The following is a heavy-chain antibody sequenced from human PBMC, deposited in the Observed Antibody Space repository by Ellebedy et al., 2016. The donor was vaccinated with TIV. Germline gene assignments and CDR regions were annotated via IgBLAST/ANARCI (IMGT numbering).Heavy chain of an antibody. D-gene: IGHD6-19*01. V-gene: IGHV4-34*01. Sequence: SETLSLXCAVYGGSFSGYYWSWIRQPPGKGLEWIGEINHSGSTNYNPSLKSRVTISVDTSKNQFSLKLSSVTAADTAVYYCAYSSGWYPAHHWGQGTLVTVSS. CDR1: GGSFSGYY. CDR3: AYSSGWYPAHH. CDR2: INHSGST. J-gene: IGHJ5*02.